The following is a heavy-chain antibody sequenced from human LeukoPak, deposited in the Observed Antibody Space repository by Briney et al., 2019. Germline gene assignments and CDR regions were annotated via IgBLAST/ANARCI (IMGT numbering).Heavy chain of an antibody. D-gene: IGHD1-26*01. Sequence: GGSLRLSCAASGFTFSSYNMNWVRQAPGKGLEWVSDISGSSSTIYYADSVKGRFTVSRDNAKNSLYLQMNSLKTEDTAVYYCARVYSNSWSGSFFDYWGHGTLVTVSS. CDR3: ARVYSNSWSGSFFDY. CDR2: ISGSSSTI. V-gene: IGHV3-48*01. CDR1: GFTFSSYN. J-gene: IGHJ4*01.